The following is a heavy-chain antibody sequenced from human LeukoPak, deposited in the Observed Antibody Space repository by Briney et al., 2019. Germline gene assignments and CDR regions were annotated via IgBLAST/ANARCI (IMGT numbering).Heavy chain of an antibody. J-gene: IGHJ3*02. CDR3: ARAGLMIVFAI. D-gene: IGHD2-8*01. CDR1: GFTFSSNY. V-gene: IGHV3-53*01. Sequence: PGGSLRLSCAASGFTFSSNYMSWVRQAPGKGLEWVSVIYSGGSTYYADSVKGRFTFSRDNSKNTLYLQMNSLRAEDTAVYYCARAGLMIVFAIWGQRTMVTVSS. CDR2: IYSGGST.